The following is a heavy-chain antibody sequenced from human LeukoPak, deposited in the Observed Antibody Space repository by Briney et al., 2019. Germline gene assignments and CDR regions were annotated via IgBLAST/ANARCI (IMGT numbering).Heavy chain of an antibody. J-gene: IGHJ6*03. CDR3: ARASVTYYYYYYMDV. D-gene: IGHD4-11*01. V-gene: IGHV4-61*08. CDR1: GGSISSGGYY. CDR2: IHYSGST. Sequence: SQTLSLTCTVSGGSISSGGYYWTWIRQPPGKGLEWIGYIHYSGSTNYNPSLKSRVTISVDTSKNQFSLKLSSVTAADTAVYYCARASVTYYYYYYMDVWGKGTTVTVSS.